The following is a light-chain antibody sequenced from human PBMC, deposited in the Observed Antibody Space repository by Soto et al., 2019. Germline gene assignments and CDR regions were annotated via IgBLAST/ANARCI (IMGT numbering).Light chain of an antibody. Sequence: EVVLTQSPGTLSLSPGERATLSCRASQSVGSSYLAWYRQKPGQAPRLLIYGVSSRGTGIPDRFSGSGSGTDFTLTISRLEPEDFAVYFCQQYGETPWTFGQGTKVEIK. V-gene: IGKV3-20*01. CDR2: GVS. J-gene: IGKJ1*01. CDR3: QQYGETPWT. CDR1: QSVGSSY.